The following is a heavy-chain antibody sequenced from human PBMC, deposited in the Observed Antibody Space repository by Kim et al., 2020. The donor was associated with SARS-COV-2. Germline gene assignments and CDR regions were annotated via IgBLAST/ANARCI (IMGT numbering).Heavy chain of an antibody. D-gene: IGHD5-12*01. Sequence: GGSLRLSCAASGFTFSSYWMSWVRQAPGKGLEWVANIKQDGSEKYYVDSVKGRFTISRDNAKNSLYLQMNSLRAEDTAVYYCAREEDSGYDYAALYGGLSDYWGQGTLVTVSS. CDR3: AREEDSGYDYAALYGGLSDY. CDR2: IKQDGSEK. V-gene: IGHV3-7*01. J-gene: IGHJ4*02. CDR1: GFTFSSYW.